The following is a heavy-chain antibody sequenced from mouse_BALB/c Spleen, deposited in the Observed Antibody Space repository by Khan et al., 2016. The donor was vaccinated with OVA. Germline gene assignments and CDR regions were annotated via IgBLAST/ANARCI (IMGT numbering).Heavy chain of an antibody. D-gene: IGHD2-14*01. CDR2: IFPGSDTP. CDR1: GYTFTDYI. Sequence: QVQLQQPGPELVKPGASLKVSCKASGYTFTDYIIGWVKQSTRQGLEWIGDIFPGSDTPYYNEKLKDKATLTVDKSAKTAAMQLRSLTSEDSAVYFCARGGYSAFAYWGLGTLVTVSA. J-gene: IGHJ3*01. CDR3: ARGGYSAFAY. V-gene: IGHV1-77*01.